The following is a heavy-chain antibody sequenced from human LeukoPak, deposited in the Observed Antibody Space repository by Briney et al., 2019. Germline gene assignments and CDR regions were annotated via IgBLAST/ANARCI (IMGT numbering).Heavy chain of an antibody. CDR2: IDPSDSYT. CDR1: GYSFTSYW. Sequence: GESLKISCKSSGYSFTSYWISWVRQVPGKGLEWMGRIDPSDSYTNYSPSFQGHVTISVDKSISTAYLESSTLKASDTAMYYCARRDWVFDYWGQGTLVTVSS. J-gene: IGHJ4*02. V-gene: IGHV5-10-1*01. CDR3: ARRDWVFDY. D-gene: IGHD3/OR15-3a*01.